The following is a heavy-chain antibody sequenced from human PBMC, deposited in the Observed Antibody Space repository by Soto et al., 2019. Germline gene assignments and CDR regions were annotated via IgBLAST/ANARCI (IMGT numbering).Heavy chain of an antibody. CDR2: MYAGGDT. Sequence: EVHLVESGGALIQPGGSLRLSCGASGLSVSDHYMGWVRQAPGRGLEWVSVMYAGGDTHYADSVKGRFTISRDKSENTLYLQMNSLRDEDTGVYFCVSRIPSWVFDYWGLGTLVTVSS. J-gene: IGHJ4*01. CDR1: GLSVSDHY. D-gene: IGHD2-21*01. CDR3: VSRIPSWVFDY. V-gene: IGHV3-53*01.